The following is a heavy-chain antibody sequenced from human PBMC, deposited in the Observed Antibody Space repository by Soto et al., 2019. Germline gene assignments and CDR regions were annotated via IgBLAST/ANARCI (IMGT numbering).Heavy chain of an antibody. V-gene: IGHV3-48*02. D-gene: IGHD5-12*01. CDR2: ISSTSSTI. CDR1: GFTFSTYS. CDR3: ARDNGLAGYVDP. Sequence: GWTLRLSCAASGFTFSTYSINWVRHAPGKVLDWVSYISSTSSTIYYADSAKGRFTISSNNPKISLFLQMNGLRDQDTAVYYCARDNGLAGYVDPWGQGTLVSVSS. J-gene: IGHJ5*02.